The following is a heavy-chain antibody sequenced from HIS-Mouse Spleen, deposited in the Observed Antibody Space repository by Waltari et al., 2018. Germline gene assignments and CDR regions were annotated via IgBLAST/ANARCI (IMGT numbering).Heavy chain of an antibody. CDR2: IYYSGST. Sequence: QLQLQESGPGLVKPSETLSLPCTVSGGSISSCRYSWGWIRQPPGKGLEWIGSIYYSGSTYYNPSLKSRVTISVDTSKNQFSLKLSSVTAADTAVYYCAREIPYSSSWYDWYFDLWGRGTLVTVSS. CDR1: GGSISSCRYS. D-gene: IGHD6-13*01. J-gene: IGHJ2*01. V-gene: IGHV4-39*07. CDR3: AREIPYSSSWYDWYFDL.